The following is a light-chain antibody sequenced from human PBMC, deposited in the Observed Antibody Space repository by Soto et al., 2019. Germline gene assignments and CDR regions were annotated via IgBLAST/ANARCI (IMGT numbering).Light chain of an antibody. CDR3: SSYTTSSTWV. J-gene: IGLJ3*02. CDR1: NSDVGNYNY. CDR2: EVS. V-gene: IGLV2-14*01. Sequence: QSVLTQPASVSGSPGQSITISCTGTNSDVGNYNYVSWYQQHPGKAPKLMIYEVSNRPSGVSNRFSGSKSGNTASLTISGLQAEDEADYYCSSYTTSSTWVFGGGTQLTVL.